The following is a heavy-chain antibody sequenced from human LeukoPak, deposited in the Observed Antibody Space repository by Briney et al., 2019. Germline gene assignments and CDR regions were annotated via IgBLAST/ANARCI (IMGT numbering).Heavy chain of an antibody. CDR1: GYSFTSYR. CDR2: IYPGDSDT. D-gene: IGHD3-9*01. J-gene: IGHJ4*02. V-gene: IGHV5-51*01. Sequence: GESLKISCKGSGYSFTSYRIGWVRQMPGKGLEWMGIIYPGDSDTRYSPSFQGQVTISADKSISTAYLQWSSLKASDTAMYYCARHYDILTGPIDYWGQGTLVTVSS. CDR3: ARHYDILTGPIDY.